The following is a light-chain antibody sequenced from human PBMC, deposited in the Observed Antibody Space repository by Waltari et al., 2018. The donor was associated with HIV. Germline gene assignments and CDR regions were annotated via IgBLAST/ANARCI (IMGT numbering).Light chain of an antibody. V-gene: IGLV1-47*01. CDR3: GVWDDNLRGV. Sequence: QAVLTQPPSASASSGQKITISCSGGDSNVGSHYVSWYPQFPGGAPKLLLYKNNQRSSGVPDRFSGSKSGTSASLTISGLRSEDEGIYFCGVWDDNLRGVFGGGTRLTVL. J-gene: IGLJ2*01. CDR2: KNN. CDR1: DSNVGSHY.